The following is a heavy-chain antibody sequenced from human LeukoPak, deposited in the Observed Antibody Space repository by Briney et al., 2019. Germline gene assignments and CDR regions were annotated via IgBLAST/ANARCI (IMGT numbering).Heavy chain of an antibody. CDR1: GFTFSSYA. Sequence: GGSLRLSCAASGFTFSSYAMHWVRQAPGKGLEWVAVISYDGSNKYYADSVKGRFTISRDDSKNTLYLQMNSLRAEDTAVYYCARGEERFLYYFDYRGQGTLVTVSS. CDR2: ISYDGSNK. V-gene: IGHV3-30-3*01. J-gene: IGHJ4*02. D-gene: IGHD1-26*01. CDR3: ARGEERFLYYFDY.